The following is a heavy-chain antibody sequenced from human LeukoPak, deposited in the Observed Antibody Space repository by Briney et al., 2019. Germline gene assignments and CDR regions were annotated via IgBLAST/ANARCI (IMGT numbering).Heavy chain of an antibody. CDR1: GFTFSSYS. D-gene: IGHD1-1*01. V-gene: IGHV3-23*01. J-gene: IGHJ4*02. CDR2: ISGPGYTT. CDR3: AKDLSDNYNLFDY. Sequence: GGSLRLSCAASGFTFSSYSVNWVRQAPGKGLEWVSVISGPGYTTYYADSVKGRLTISRDNSNNMLYLQLSSLRAEDTAVYYCAKDLSDNYNLFDYWGQGTLVTVSS.